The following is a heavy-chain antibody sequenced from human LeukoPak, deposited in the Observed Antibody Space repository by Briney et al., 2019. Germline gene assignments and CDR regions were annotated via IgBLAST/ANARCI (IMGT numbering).Heavy chain of an antibody. Sequence: SETLSLTCTVSGGSISSSSYYWGWIRQPPGKGLEWIGSIYYSGSTYYNPSLKSRVTISVDTSKNQFSLKLSSVTAADTAVYYCARDGLGPFDYWGQGTLVTVSS. J-gene: IGHJ4*02. CDR1: GGSISSSSYY. CDR3: ARDGLGPFDY. V-gene: IGHV4-39*07. CDR2: IYYSGST.